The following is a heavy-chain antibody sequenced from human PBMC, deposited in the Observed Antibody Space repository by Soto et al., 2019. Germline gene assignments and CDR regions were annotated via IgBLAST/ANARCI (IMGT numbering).Heavy chain of an antibody. CDR3: ARSEYDYYYYYGMDV. CDR1: GFTFSSYG. Sequence: GGSLRLSCAASGFTFSSYGMHWVRQAPGKGLEWVAVIWYDGSNKYYADSVKGRFTISRDNSKNTLYLQMNSLRAEDTAVYYCARSEYDYYYYYGMDVWGQGTTVTVSS. V-gene: IGHV3-33*01. CDR2: IWYDGSNK. D-gene: IGHD2-2*01. J-gene: IGHJ6*02.